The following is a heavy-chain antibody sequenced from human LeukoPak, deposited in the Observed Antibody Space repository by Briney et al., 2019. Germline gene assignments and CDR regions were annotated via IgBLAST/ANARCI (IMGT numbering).Heavy chain of an antibody. D-gene: IGHD2-2*01. CDR1: GGSISSGDYY. Sequence: TSETLSPTCTVSGGSISSGDYYWSWIRQPPGKGLEWIGYIYYSGSTYYNPSLKSRVTISVDTSKNQFSLKLSSVTAADTAVYYCARIIVVVPAAIRDYYYMDVWGKGTTVTVSS. J-gene: IGHJ6*03. CDR2: IYYSGST. V-gene: IGHV4-30-4*08. CDR3: ARIIVVVPAAIRDYYYMDV.